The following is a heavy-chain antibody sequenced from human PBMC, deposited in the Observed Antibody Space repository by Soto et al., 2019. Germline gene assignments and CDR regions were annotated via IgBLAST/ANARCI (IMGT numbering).Heavy chain of an antibody. CDR3: AFGIYCSGGSCYDY. Sequence: ASVKVSCKASGYTFTGYYMHWVRQAPGQGLEWMGWINPNSGGTNYAQKFQGRVTMTRDTSISTAYMELSRLRSDDTAVYYCAFGIYCSGGSCYDYWGQGTLVTVSS. V-gene: IGHV1-2*02. D-gene: IGHD2-15*01. CDR1: GYTFTGYY. CDR2: INPNSGGT. J-gene: IGHJ4*02.